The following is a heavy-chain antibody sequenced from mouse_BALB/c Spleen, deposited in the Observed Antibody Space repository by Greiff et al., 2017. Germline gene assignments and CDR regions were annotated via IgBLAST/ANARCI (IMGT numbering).Heavy chain of an antibody. J-gene: IGHJ4*01. Sequence: EVKLLESGPGLVKPSQSLSLTCTVTGYSITSDYAWNWIRQFPGNKLEWMGYISYSGSTSYNPSLKSRISITRDTSKKQFFLQLNSVTTEDTATYYCARWTYGSSYGYYAMDYWGQGTSVTVSS. CDR2: ISYSGST. CDR3: ARWTYGSSYGYYAMDY. V-gene: IGHV3-2*02. CDR1: GYSITSDYA. D-gene: IGHD1-1*01.